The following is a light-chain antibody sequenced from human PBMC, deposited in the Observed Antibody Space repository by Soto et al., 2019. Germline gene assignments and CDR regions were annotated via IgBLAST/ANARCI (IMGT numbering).Light chain of an antibody. CDR2: DAS. CDR1: QNINSW. CDR3: QQFHSFSRT. V-gene: IGKV1-5*01. J-gene: IGKJ1*01. Sequence: DIQMTQSPSTLSASVGDRVTITCRASQNINSWLAWYQQKPGKAPNLLIYDASTLESGVPSRFSGSGSGTEFTLTISSLQPEDFATYYCQQFHSFSRTFGRGTKVDIK.